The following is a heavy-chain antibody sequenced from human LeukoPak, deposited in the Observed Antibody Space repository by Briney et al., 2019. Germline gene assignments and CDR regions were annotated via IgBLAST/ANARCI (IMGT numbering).Heavy chain of an antibody. V-gene: IGHV1-2*02. J-gene: IGHJ3*02. Sequence: GASVKVSCKASGYTFTGYYMHWVRQAPGQGLEWMGWISAYNGNTNYAQKFQGRVTMTRDTSTSTVYMELSSLRSEDTAVYYCARVSYYYDSSGRSGAFDIWGQGTMVTVSS. D-gene: IGHD3-22*01. CDR1: GYTFTGYY. CDR2: ISAYNGNT. CDR3: ARVSYYYDSSGRSGAFDI.